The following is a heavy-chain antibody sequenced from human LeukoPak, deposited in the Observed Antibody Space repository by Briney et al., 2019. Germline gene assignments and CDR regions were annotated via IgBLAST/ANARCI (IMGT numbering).Heavy chain of an antibody. Sequence: SETLSLTCTVSGGSISSYYWSWIRQPPGKGLEWIGYIYYSGSTNYNPSLKSRVTMSVDTSKNQFSLKLSSVTAADTAVYYCARRGTSPYYYYGMDVWGQGTTVTVSS. CDR3: ARRGTSPYYYYGMDV. J-gene: IGHJ6*02. V-gene: IGHV4-59*01. CDR2: IYYSGST. D-gene: IGHD2-2*01. CDR1: GGSISSYY.